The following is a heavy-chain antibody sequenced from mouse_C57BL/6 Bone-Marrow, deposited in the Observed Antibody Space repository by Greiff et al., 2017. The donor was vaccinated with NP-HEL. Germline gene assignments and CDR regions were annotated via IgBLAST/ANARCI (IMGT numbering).Heavy chain of an antibody. J-gene: IGHJ2*01. CDR1: GYTFTSYT. V-gene: IGHV1-4*01. CDR2: INPSSGYT. CDR3: ARAPPSFYFDY. Sequence: QVQLQQSGAELARPGASVKMSCKASGYTFTSYTMHWVKQRPGQGLEWIGYINPSSGYTKYNQKFTDKATLTAAKSSSTAYMQLSSLTSEDSAVYYCARAPPSFYFDYWGQGTTLTVSS.